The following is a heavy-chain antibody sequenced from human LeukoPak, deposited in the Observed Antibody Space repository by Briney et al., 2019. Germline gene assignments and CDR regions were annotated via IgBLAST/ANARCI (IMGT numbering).Heavy chain of an antibody. V-gene: IGHV3-7*01. J-gene: IGHJ4*01. D-gene: IGHD6-13*01. Sequence: GGSLRLSCAVSGFTFSSYWMNWVRQAPGKGLEWVASIRQDGGEKSYVDSVKVRFTISRDNTRNSLYLQMSSLRAEDTAVYYCARDGTAAGLYFDLWGQGTLVTVSS. CDR2: IRQDGGEK. CDR1: GFTFSSYW. CDR3: ARDGTAAGLYFDL.